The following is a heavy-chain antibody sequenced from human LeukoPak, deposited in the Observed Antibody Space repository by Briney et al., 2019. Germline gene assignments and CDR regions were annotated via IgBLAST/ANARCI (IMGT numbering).Heavy chain of an antibody. D-gene: IGHD2-15*01. Sequence: GVSVKVSCKASGYTFTSYYMHWVRQAPGQGLEWMGIINPSGGSTNYAQKFLGRVTVTRDTSTSTVYMELSSLRSEDTAVYYCARGLRYSDFDYWGQGTLVTVSS. J-gene: IGHJ4*02. CDR1: GYTFTSYY. CDR3: ARGLRYSDFDY. CDR2: INPSGGST. V-gene: IGHV1-46*01.